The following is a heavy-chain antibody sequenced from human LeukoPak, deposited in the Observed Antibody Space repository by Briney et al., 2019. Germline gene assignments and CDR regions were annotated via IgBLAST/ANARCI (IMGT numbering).Heavy chain of an antibody. Sequence: QTGGSLRLSCAASGFTVSSSYMSWVRQAPGKGLEWVSVIYSGGSTYYADSVKGRFTISRHNSKNTLYLQMNSLRAEDTAVYYCARGGWMGTYYFDYWGQGTLVTVSS. V-gene: IGHV3-53*04. CDR2: IYSGGST. J-gene: IGHJ4*02. CDR1: GFTVSSSY. D-gene: IGHD6-19*01. CDR3: ARGGWMGTYYFDY.